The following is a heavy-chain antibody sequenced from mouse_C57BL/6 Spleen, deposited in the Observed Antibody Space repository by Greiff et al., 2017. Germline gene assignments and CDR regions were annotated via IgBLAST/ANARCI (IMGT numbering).Heavy chain of an antibody. Sequence: VQRVESGPELVKPGASVKISCKASGYAFSSSWMNWVKQRPGKGLEWIGRIYPGDGDTNYNGKFKGKATLTADKSSSTAYMQLSSLTSEDSAVYFCARGPGSSRGYFDVWGTGTTVTVSS. CDR1: GYAFSSSW. V-gene: IGHV1-82*01. D-gene: IGHD1-1*01. CDR2: IYPGDGDT. CDR3: ARGPGSSRGYFDV. J-gene: IGHJ1*03.